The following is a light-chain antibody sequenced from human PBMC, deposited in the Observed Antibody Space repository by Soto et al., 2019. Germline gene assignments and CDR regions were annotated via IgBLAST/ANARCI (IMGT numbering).Light chain of an antibody. CDR2: GAS. CDR1: QSVSSD. V-gene: IGKV3-15*01. Sequence: EILMTQSPATLSVSPGERATLSCSASQSVSSDLAWYQQKPGQAPRLLIYGASTRATGIPASFSGSGSGTELTLTISSLQYKDFAVYYCQQYNNWPFPSWTFGQGTKVEI. CDR3: QQYNNWPFPSWT. J-gene: IGKJ1*01.